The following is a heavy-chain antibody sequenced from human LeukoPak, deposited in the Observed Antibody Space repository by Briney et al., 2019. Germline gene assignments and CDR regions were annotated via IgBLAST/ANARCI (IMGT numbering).Heavy chain of an antibody. D-gene: IGHD3-10*01. CDR3: AGSYGVDYYGMDV. CDR2: ISSSSSYI. J-gene: IGHJ6*02. V-gene: IGHV3-21*01. Sequence: GGSLRLSCAASGFTVSSNCMNWVRQAPGKGLEWVSSISSSSSYIYYADSVKGRFTISRDNAKNSLYLQMNSLRAEDTAVYYCAGSYGVDYYGMDVWGQGTTVTVSS. CDR1: GFTVSSNC.